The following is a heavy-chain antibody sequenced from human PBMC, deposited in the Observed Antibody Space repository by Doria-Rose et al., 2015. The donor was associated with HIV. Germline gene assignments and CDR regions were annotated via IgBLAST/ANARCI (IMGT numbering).Heavy chain of an antibody. Sequence: QVQLQESGPGLVKPSETLSLTCSVSGASVSSRGYYWNWIRQVPGKGLESLGYTYYTGTSDYSPPLKSRLNMAVDTSKNQFSLKLSFVTVADTAVYYCARMGSYRELDYWGQGALVIVS. J-gene: IGHJ4*02. CDR3: ARMGSYRELDY. CDR1: GASVSSRGYY. D-gene: IGHD3-3*01. V-gene: IGHV4-31*03. CDR2: TYYTGTS.